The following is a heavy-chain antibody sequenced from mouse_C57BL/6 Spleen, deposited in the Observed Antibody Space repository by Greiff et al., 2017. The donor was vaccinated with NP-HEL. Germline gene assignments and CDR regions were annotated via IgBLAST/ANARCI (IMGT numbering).Heavy chain of an antibody. J-gene: IGHJ2*01. D-gene: IGHD2-3*01. CDR3: ARSGYYDFDY. V-gene: IGHV5-9*01. Sequence: EVKLEESGGGLVKPGGSLKLSCAASGFTFSSYTMSWVRQTPEKRLEWVATISGGGGNTYYPDSVKGRFTISRDNAKNTLYLQMSSLRSEDTAWYYCARSGYYDFDYWGQGTTLTVSS. CDR1: GFTFSSYT. CDR2: ISGGGGNT.